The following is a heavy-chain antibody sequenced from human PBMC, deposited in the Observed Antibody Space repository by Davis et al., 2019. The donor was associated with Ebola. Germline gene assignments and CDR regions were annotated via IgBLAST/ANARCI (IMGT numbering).Heavy chain of an antibody. D-gene: IGHD4-23*01. CDR2: IYSGGST. Sequence: GESLKISCAASGFTVSSNYMSWVRQAPGKGLEWVSVIYSGGSTYYADSVKGRFTISRDNSKNTLYLQMNSLRAEDTAVYYCARDYGGNGPFDYWGQGTLVTVSS. J-gene: IGHJ4*02. V-gene: IGHV3-66*01. CDR1: GFTVSSNY. CDR3: ARDYGGNGPFDY.